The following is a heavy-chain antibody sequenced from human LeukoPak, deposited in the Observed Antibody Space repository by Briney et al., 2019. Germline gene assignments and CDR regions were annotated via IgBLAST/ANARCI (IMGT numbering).Heavy chain of an antibody. V-gene: IGHV3-21*01. CDR3: ARDLEYYDILTGYYSPYGMDV. J-gene: IGHJ6*02. CDR1: GFTFSGYS. CDR2: ISSSSSYI. Sequence: GGSLRLSCAASGFTFSGYSMNWVRQAPGKGLEWVSSISSSSSYIYYADSVKGRFTISRDNAKNSLYLQMNSLRAEDTAVYYCARDLEYYDILTGYYSPYGMDVWGQGTTVTVSS. D-gene: IGHD3-9*01.